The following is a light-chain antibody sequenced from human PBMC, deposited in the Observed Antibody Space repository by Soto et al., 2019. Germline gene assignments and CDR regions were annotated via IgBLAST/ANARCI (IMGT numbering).Light chain of an antibody. J-gene: IGLJ1*01. CDR1: SSDVGAYNA. V-gene: IGLV2-11*01. CDR3: FSYAGNYIYV. Sequence: QSALTQPRSVSGSPGQSVTISCTGTSSDVGAYNAVSWYQQNPGKAPKFMIYDVTKRPSGVPDRFSGSKSGNTASLAISGLQAEDEADYYCFSYAGNYIYVFGTGTKVTV. CDR2: DVT.